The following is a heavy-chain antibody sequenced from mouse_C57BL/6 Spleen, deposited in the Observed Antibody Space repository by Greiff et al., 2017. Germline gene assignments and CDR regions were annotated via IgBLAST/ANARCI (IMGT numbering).Heavy chain of an antibody. J-gene: IGHJ2*01. D-gene: IGHD3-1*01. CDR1: GFTFSSYA. V-gene: IGHV5-4*01. CDR2: ISDGGSYT. Sequence: DVHLVESGGGLVKPGGSLKLSCAASGFTFSSYAMSWVRQTPEKRLEWVATISDGGSYTYYPDNVKGRFTISRDNAKNNLYLQMSHLKSEDTAMYYCARDREPFDYWGQGTTLTVSS. CDR3: ARDREPFDY.